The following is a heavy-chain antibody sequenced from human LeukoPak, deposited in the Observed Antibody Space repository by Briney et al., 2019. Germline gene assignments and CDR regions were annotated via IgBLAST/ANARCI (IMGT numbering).Heavy chain of an antibody. Sequence: GGSLRLSCAASGFTFSSYAMSRVRQAPGKGLEWVSLISGSGGSTDYADSVKGRFTISRDNSKNTLYLQMNSLRAEDTAVYYCAKGLERWLQSPFDYWGQGTLVTVSS. J-gene: IGHJ4*02. CDR3: AKGLERWLQSPFDY. D-gene: IGHD5-24*01. CDR2: ISGSGGST. V-gene: IGHV3-23*01. CDR1: GFTFSSYA.